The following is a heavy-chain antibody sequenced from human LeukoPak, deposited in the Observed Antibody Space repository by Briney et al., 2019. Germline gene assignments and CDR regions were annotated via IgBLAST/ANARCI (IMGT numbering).Heavy chain of an antibody. CDR2: INHSGST. D-gene: IGHD3-10*01. Sequence: PGGSLRLSCAASGFKFSDHYIDWVRQPPGKGLEWIGEINHSGSTNYNPSLKSRVTISVDTSKNQFSLKLSSVTAADTAVYYCARGQGYYGSGSYYPRKPFDYWGQGTLVTVSS. CDR1: GFKFSDHY. CDR3: ARGQGYYGSGSYYPRKPFDY. J-gene: IGHJ4*02. V-gene: IGHV4-34*01.